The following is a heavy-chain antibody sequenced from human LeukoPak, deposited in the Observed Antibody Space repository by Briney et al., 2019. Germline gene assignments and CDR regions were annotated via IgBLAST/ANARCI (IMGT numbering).Heavy chain of an antibody. D-gene: IGHD3-10*01. CDR2: INHSGST. V-gene: IGHV4-34*01. CDR3: ARPNGSGSYLASRSRYYFDY. Sequence: PSETLSLTCAVYGGSFSGYYWSWTRQPPGKGLEWIGEINHSGSTNYNPSLKSRVTISVDTSKNQFSLKLSSVTAADTAVYYCARPNGSGSYLASRSRYYFDYWGQGTLVTVSS. J-gene: IGHJ4*02. CDR1: GGSFSGYY.